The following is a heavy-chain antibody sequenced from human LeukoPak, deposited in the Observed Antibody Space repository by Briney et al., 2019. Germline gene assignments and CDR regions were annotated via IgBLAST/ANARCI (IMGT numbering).Heavy chain of an antibody. CDR2: IYYSGST. CDR3: ARERGFTMVRGVIIT. J-gene: IGHJ5*02. Sequence: PSETLSLTCTVSGGSISSSSYYWGWIRQPPGKGLEWIGSIYYSGSTYYNPSLKSRVTISVDTSKNQFSLKLSSVTAADTAVYYCARERGFTMVRGVIITWGQGTLVTVSS. V-gene: IGHV4-39*07. CDR1: GGSISSSSYY. D-gene: IGHD3-10*01.